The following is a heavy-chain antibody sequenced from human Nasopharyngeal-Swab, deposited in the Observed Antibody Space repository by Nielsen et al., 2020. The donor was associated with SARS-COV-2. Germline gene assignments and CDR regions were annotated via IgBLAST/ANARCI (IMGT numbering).Heavy chain of an antibody. Sequence: GESLKISCAASGFTVSSNYMSWVRQAPGKGLEWGSVIYSGASTYYADSVKGRFTVSRDNSKNTLYLQMNSLRAEDTAVYYCAREVGSIVGVPHYYGMDVWGQGTTVTVSS. D-gene: IGHD1-26*01. V-gene: IGHV3-53*01. CDR2: IYSGAST. CDR3: AREVGSIVGVPHYYGMDV. CDR1: GFTVSSNY. J-gene: IGHJ6*02.